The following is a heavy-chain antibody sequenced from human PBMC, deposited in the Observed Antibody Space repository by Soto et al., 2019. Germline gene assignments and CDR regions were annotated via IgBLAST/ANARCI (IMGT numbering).Heavy chain of an antibody. V-gene: IGHV3-33*01. J-gene: IGHJ4*02. D-gene: IGHD3-10*01. CDR3: ARELLMVRGVHDFDY. Sequence: QVQLVESGGGVVQSGRSLRLSCAASGFTFSSYGMHWVRQAPGKGLEWVAVIWYDGSNKYYADSVKGRFTISRDNSKNTLYLQMNSLRAEDTAVYYCARELLMVRGVHDFDYWGQGTLVTVSS. CDR1: GFTFSSYG. CDR2: IWYDGSNK.